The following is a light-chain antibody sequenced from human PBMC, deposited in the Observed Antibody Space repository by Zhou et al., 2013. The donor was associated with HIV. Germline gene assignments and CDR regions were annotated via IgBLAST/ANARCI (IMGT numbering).Light chain of an antibody. V-gene: IGKV1-8*01. Sequence: AIRMTQSPSSFSASTGDRVTITCRASQDISNSLAWYQQKPGKAPKLLIYAASTLQSGVPSRFSGSGSGTDFTLTISSLQPEDFATYYCLQLNSFPRTFGQGTKVEIK. J-gene: IGKJ1*01. CDR1: QDISNS. CDR2: AAS. CDR3: LQLNSFPRT.